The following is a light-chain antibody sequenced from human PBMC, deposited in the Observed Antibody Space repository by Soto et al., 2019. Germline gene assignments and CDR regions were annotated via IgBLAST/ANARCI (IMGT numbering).Light chain of an antibody. J-gene: IGKJ4*01. CDR3: QQYKNWPPLP. CDR2: GAF. V-gene: IGKV3-15*01. Sequence: EIVMTQSPATLSVSPGETATLSCRASQSVSYNLAWYQQKPGQGPRLLIYGAFTRATGIPARFSGSGSGTAFTLTFSSLRSEVFAVYYGQQYKNWPPLPFGGGTKVEIK. CDR1: QSVSYN.